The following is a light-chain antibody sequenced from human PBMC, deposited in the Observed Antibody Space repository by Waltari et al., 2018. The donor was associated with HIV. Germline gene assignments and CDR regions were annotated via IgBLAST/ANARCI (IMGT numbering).Light chain of an antibody. CDR1: QSLLHSNGYNY. Sequence: DIVMTQSPLSLPVTPGEPASISCRSSQSLLHSNGYNYLDWYLQKPGHSPQLLIYLRSNRASGVPDRFSGSGSGTDFTLKISRVEAEDVGVYYCMQALQTPYTFGQGTKLEIK. V-gene: IGKV2-28*01. J-gene: IGKJ2*01. CDR2: LRS. CDR3: MQALQTPYT.